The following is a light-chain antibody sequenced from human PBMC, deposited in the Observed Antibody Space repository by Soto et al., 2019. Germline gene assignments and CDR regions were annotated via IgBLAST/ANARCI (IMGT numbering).Light chain of an antibody. CDR1: QDISNY. CDR2: DAS. J-gene: IGKJ4*01. CDR3: QHSLT. Sequence: DIQMTQSPSSLSASVGDRVTITCQASQDISNYLNWYQQKPGKAPKLLIYDASNLETGGPSRFSGSGSGTDFTFTISSLKPEDIATYYCQHSLTFGGGTKVEIK. V-gene: IGKV1-33*01.